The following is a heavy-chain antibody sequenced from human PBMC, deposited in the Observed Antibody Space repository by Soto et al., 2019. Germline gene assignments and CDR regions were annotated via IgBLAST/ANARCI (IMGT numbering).Heavy chain of an antibody. V-gene: IGHV1-2*04. J-gene: IGHJ6*02. D-gene: IGHD3-9*01. CDR3: ARDSGATGWGYGMDV. Sequence: QVQLVQSGAEVKKPGASVKVSCKASGYTFTGYYMHWVRQAPGQGLEWMGWINPNSGGTNYAKKFQGWVTMTRDTSISTAYMELSRLRSDETAVYYGARDSGATGWGYGMDVWGQGTTVTVSS. CDR1: GYTFTGYY. CDR2: INPNSGGT.